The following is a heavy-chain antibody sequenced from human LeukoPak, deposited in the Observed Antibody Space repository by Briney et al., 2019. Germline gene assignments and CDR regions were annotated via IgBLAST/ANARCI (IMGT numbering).Heavy chain of an antibody. CDR2: IIPILGIA. J-gene: IGHJ4*02. D-gene: IGHD5-12*01. CDR3: AREDIVATDLVFDY. CDR1: GGTFSSYA. Sequence: ASVKVSCKASGGTFSSYAISWVRQAPGQGLEWMGRIIPILGIANYAQKFQGRVTITADKSTSTAYMELSSPRSEDTAVYYCAREDIVATDLVFDYWGQGTLVTVSS. V-gene: IGHV1-69*04.